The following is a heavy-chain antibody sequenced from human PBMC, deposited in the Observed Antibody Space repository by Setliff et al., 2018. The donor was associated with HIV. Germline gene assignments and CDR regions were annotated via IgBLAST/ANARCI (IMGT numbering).Heavy chain of an antibody. J-gene: IGHJ3*02. Sequence: ASVKVSCKASGYTFTSHGISWVRQAPGQGLEWMGWISVYNGNTKYAQKFQGRVTVTTDTSTSTAYMELRSLRSDDTAVYFCARVPYRSAWFSGGHDAFDIWGQGTMVTV. CDR3: ARVPYRSAWFSGGHDAFDI. V-gene: IGHV1-18*01. CDR1: GYTFTSHG. CDR2: ISVYNGNT. D-gene: IGHD6-19*01.